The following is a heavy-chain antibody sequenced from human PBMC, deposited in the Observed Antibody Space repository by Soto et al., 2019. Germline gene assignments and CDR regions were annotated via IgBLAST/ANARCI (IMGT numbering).Heavy chain of an antibody. V-gene: IGHV3-53*01. J-gene: IGHJ3*02. Sequence: GGSLRLSCAASGFTVSSNYMSWVRQAPGKGLEWVSVIYSGGSTYYADSVKGRFTISRDNPKNTLYLQMNSLRAEDTAVYYCARDIGWEPGIAARPLNAFDIWGQGTMVTVSS. D-gene: IGHD6-6*01. CDR1: GFTVSSNY. CDR2: IYSGGST. CDR3: ARDIGWEPGIAARPLNAFDI.